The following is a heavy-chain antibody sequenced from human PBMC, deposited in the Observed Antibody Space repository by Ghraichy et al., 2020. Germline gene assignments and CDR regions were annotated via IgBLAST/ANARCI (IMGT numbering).Heavy chain of an antibody. CDR3: ALYSSSAGWFDP. D-gene: IGHD3-22*01. CDR2: IYYSGST. J-gene: IGHJ5*02. V-gene: IGHV4-39*07. Sequence: SETLSLTCTVSGGSISSSNDYWGWIRQPPGKGLEWIGRIYYSGSTNYNPSLKSRVTISVDTSTNQFSLKLSSVTAADTAVYYCALYSSSAGWFDPWGQGILVTVSS. CDR1: GGSISSSNDY.